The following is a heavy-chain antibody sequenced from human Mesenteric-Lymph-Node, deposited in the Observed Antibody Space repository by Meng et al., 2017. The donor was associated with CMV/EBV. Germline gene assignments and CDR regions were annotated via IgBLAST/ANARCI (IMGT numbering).Heavy chain of an antibody. J-gene: IGHJ4*02. Sequence: CGVYGGSFSDSYWTWLRQPPGKGLEWIGEINHSGSTTYNSSLKSRVTISVDTSKNQFSLKLSFVTAADTAAYYCARGRITTTPFFDYWGQGSLVTVSS. CDR1: GGSFSDSY. CDR3: ARGRITTTPFFDY. D-gene: IGHD1-20*01. CDR2: INHSGST. V-gene: IGHV4-34*01.